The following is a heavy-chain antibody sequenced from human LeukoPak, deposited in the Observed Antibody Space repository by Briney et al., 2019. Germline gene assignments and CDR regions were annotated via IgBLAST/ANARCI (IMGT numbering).Heavy chain of an antibody. CDR3: ALYYWWKQLHHQGRDV. Sequence: GGSLRLSCAASGFTFGDYAMSWVRQAPGKGLEWVSAISEIGGEKFYADSVKGRFTISRDNSKNALSLQMDSLRADDPALYDCALYYWWKQLHHQGRDVWGEGTTVTVS. V-gene: IGHV3-23*01. D-gene: IGHD5-18*01. CDR2: ISEIGGEK. CDR1: GFTFGDYA. J-gene: IGHJ6*02.